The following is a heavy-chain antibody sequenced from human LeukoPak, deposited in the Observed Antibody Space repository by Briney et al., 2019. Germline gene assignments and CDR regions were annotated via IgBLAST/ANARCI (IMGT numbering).Heavy chain of an antibody. V-gene: IGHV4-34*01. J-gene: IGHJ4*02. CDR3: AGGAYYYGSGNQLVFDY. Sequence: PSETLSLTCAVYGGSFSGYYWSWIRQPPGKGLEWIGEINHSGSTNYNPSLKSRVTISVDTSENQFSLKLSSVTAADTAVYYCAGGAYYYGSGNQLVFDYWGQGTLVTVSS. CDR2: INHSGST. D-gene: IGHD3-10*01. CDR1: GGSFSGYY.